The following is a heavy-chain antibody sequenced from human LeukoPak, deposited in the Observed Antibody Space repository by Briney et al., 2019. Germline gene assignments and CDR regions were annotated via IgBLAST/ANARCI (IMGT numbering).Heavy chain of an antibody. CDR3: ARPTNFKGYCSGGSCLRDAFDI. Sequence: SETLSLTCTVSGGSISSYYWNWIRQPPGKGLEWIGYIYYSGSTNYNPSLKSRVTISVDTSKNQFSLKLSSVTAADTAVYYCARPTNFKGYCSGGSCLRDAFDIWGQGTMVTVSS. CDR2: IYYSGST. D-gene: IGHD2-15*01. V-gene: IGHV4-59*12. J-gene: IGHJ3*02. CDR1: GGSISSYY.